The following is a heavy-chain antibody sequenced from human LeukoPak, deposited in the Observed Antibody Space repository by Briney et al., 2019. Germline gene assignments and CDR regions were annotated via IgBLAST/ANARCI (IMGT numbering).Heavy chain of an antibody. V-gene: IGHV4-59*12. J-gene: IGHJ5*02. CDR1: GGSISSYY. CDR2: IYYSGST. D-gene: IGHD6-19*01. Sequence: SETLSLTCTVSGGSISSYYWSWIRQPPGKGLEWIGYIYYSGSTNYNPSLKSRVTIPVDRSKNQFSLKLSSVTAADTAVYYCARGRGSSGWTDNWFDPWGXGTLVTVSS. CDR3: ARGRGSSGWTDNWFDP.